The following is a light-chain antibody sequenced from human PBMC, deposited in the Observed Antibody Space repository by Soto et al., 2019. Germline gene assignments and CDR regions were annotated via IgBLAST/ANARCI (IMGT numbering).Light chain of an antibody. V-gene: IGKV3-20*01. CDR1: QNISDT. J-gene: IGKJ1*01. CDR3: QQYGSSPPTWA. CDR2: GAS. Sequence: EIGMTQSPATLSVSAGGRDTLSCRASQNISDTLAWYQQKPGQAPRLLIYGASIRATGIPDRFSGSGSGTDFTLTISMLEPEDFAVYHCQQYGSSPPTWAFGQGTKVDIK.